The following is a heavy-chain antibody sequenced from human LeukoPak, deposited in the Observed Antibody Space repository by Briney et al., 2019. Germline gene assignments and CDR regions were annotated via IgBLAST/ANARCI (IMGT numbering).Heavy chain of an antibody. J-gene: IGHJ4*02. CDR3: AKDRLGALLYFDS. CDR1: GFTFSSYV. Sequence: GRSLRLSCAASGFTFSSYVMHWVRQAPGKGLEWVAIISYDGSNEYYADSVKGRFTISRDNSMNTLYLQMNSLRAEDTAVYSCAKDRLGALLYFDSWGQGTLVTVSS. D-gene: IGHD1-26*01. CDR2: ISYDGSNE. V-gene: IGHV3-30*04.